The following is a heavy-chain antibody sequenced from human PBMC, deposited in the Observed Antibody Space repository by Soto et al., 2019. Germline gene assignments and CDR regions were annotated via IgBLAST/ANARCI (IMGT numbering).Heavy chain of an antibody. CDR1: GYRVSSYW. D-gene: IGHD3-22*01. CDR2: IDPSDSYT. J-gene: IGHJ3*02. CDR3: ARQSFSYDRSGSYSYDAFDI. V-gene: IGHV5-10-1*01. Sequence: PKRSREGCGYRVSSYWFTWLRQMTGKGLEWRGRIDPSDSYTNYSPSFQGHGTISADKSISTAYLQWSSLKASDTAMYYCARQSFSYDRSGSYSYDAFDIWGQATMVSVSS.